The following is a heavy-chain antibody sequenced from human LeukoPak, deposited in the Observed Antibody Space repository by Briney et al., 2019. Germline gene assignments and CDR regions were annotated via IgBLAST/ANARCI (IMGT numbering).Heavy chain of an antibody. D-gene: IGHD3-3*01. V-gene: IGHV3-23*01. CDR1: GFTFSSYA. J-gene: IGHJ3*02. CDR2: ISGSGGST. CDR3: ARRLSPRFDAFAI. Sequence: PGGSLRLSCAASGFTFSSYAMSWVRQAPGKGLEWVSAISGSGGSTYYADSVKGRFTISRDNSKNTLYLQMNSLRAEDTALYFCARRLSPRFDAFAIWGPGTVVTVSS.